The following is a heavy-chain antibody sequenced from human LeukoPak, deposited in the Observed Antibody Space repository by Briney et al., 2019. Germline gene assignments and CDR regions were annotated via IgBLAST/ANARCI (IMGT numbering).Heavy chain of an antibody. CDR2: IYHSGST. Sequence: SGTLSLTCAVSGGSISSSNWWSWIRQPPGKGLEWIGEIYHSGSTNYNPSLKSRVTISVDKSKNQFSLKLSSVTAADTAVYYCASRIAVADYYYYGMDVWGQGTTVTVSS. D-gene: IGHD6-19*01. V-gene: IGHV4-4*02. CDR1: GGSISSSNW. J-gene: IGHJ6*02. CDR3: ASRIAVADYYYYGMDV.